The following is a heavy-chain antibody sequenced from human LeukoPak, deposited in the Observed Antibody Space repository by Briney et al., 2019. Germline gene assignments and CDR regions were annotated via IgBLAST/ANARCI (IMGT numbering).Heavy chain of an antibody. J-gene: IGHJ6*02. CDR2: INHSGST. D-gene: IGHD3-3*01. CDR3: ARVIYDFWSGQAHYGMDV. V-gene: IGHV4-34*01. Sequence: GSLRLSCAASGFTFSSYWMNWARQPPGKGLEWIGEINHSGSTNYNPSLKSRVTISVDTSKNQFSLKLSSVTAADTAVYYCARVIYDFWSGQAHYGMDVWGQGTTVTVSS. CDR1: GFTFSSYW.